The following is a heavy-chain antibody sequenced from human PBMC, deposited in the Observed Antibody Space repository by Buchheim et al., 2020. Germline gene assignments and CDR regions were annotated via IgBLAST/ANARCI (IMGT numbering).Heavy chain of an antibody. J-gene: IGHJ4*02. CDR1: GFTFSSYG. Sequence: QVQLVESGGGVVQPGRSLRLSCAASGFTFSSYGMHWVRQAPGKGLEWVAVISYDGSNKYYADSVKGRFTISRDNSKNTLYLQMNSLRAEDTAVYYCAKDGLGWELLVYYFDYWGQGTL. CDR3: AKDGLGWELLVYYFDY. CDR2: ISYDGSNK. V-gene: IGHV3-30*18. D-gene: IGHD1-26*01.